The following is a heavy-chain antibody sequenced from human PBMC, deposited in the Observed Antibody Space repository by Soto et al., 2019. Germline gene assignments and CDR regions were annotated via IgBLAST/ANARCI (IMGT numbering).Heavy chain of an antibody. D-gene: IGHD3-16*02. Sequence: EVQLVESGGGLVQPGESLRLSCAASEFTFSSFNMHWVRHAPGKGLEWVSYISASSTTVYYGDSVKGRFTISRDNAKNSLYLQMNSLRDEDTAVYYCARIYRRDGNKYADYWGQGTLVTVSS. CDR3: ARIYRRDGNKYADY. CDR1: EFTFSSFN. V-gene: IGHV3-48*02. CDR2: ISASSTTV. J-gene: IGHJ4*02.